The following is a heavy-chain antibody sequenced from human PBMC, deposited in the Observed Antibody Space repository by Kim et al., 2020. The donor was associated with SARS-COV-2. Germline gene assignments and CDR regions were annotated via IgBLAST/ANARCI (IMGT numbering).Heavy chain of an antibody. D-gene: IGHD2-15*01. J-gene: IGHJ4*01. Sequence: GGSLRLSCAASGFTFSTYAMSWVRQAAGKGLEWVSGISGRDSSTYYADSVKGRFTISRDNSKNTLYLQMNSLRDEDTAVYYCAKDAVPMDGAYSFDHWG. V-gene: IGHV3-23*01. CDR2: ISGRDSST. CDR1: GFTFSTYA. CDR3: AKDAVPMDGAYSFDH.